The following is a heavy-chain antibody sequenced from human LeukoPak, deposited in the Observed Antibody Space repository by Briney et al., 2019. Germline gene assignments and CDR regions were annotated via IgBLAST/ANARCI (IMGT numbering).Heavy chain of an antibody. J-gene: IGHJ4*02. Sequence: GGSLRLSCAASGFTFSSYSMNWVRQAPGKGLEWVSSISSSSSYIYYADSVKGRFTVSRDNSKNTLYLQMNSLRAEDTAVYYCAKGLQQWLVRWVDYWGQGTLVTVSS. D-gene: IGHD6-19*01. CDR3: AKGLQQWLVRWVDY. CDR1: GFTFSSYS. V-gene: IGHV3-21*04. CDR2: ISSSSSYI.